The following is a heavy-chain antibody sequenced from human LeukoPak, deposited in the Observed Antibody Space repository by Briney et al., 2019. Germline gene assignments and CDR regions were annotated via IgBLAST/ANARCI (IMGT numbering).Heavy chain of an antibody. CDR3: AREAAAGTFYFDY. J-gene: IGHJ4*02. CDR1: GDSISNYY. V-gene: IGHV4-4*07. D-gene: IGHD6-13*01. CDR2: IYTSGST. Sequence: SETLSLTCIVSGDSISNYYWSWIRQPAGKGLEWIGRIYTSGSTNYNPSLKSRVTMSVDTSKNQFSLKLRSVTAADTAVYYCAREAAAGTFYFDYWGQGTLVTVSS.